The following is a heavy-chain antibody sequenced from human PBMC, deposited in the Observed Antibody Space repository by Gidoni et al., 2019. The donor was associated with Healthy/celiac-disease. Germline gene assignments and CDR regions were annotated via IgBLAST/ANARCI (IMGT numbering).Heavy chain of an antibody. V-gene: IGHV1-46*01. CDR3: ARGPYSSSSGSDYYYYGMDV. CDR1: GYTFTSYY. D-gene: IGHD6-6*01. Sequence: QVQLMQSGAEVKKPGASVKVSCKASGYTFTSYYMHWVRQAPGQGLEWMGIINPSGGSTSYAQKFQGRVTMTSDTSTSTVYMELSSLRSEDTAVYYCARGPYSSSSGSDYYYYGMDVWGQGTTVTVSS. CDR2: INPSGGST. J-gene: IGHJ6*02.